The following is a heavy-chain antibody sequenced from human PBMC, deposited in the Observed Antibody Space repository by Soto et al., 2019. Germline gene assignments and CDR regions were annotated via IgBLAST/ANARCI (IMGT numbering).Heavy chain of an antibody. D-gene: IGHD3-10*01. V-gene: IGHV6-1*01. CDR2: TYYRSKWYN. Sequence: PSQTLSLTCAISGDSVSSNSAAWNWIRQSPSRGLEWLGRTYYRSKWYNDYAVSVKSRITINPDTSKNQFSLQLNSVTPEDTAVYYCAREDPSLWFGELLHIYYYYGMDVWGQGTAVTVSS. J-gene: IGHJ6*02. CDR3: AREDPSLWFGELLHIYYYYGMDV. CDR1: GDSVSSNSAA.